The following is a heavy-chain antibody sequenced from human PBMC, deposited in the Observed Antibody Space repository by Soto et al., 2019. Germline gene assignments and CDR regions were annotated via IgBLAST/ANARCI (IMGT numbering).Heavy chain of an antibody. Sequence: QVQLVQSGAEVKKPGASVKVSCKASGYTFTSYGISWVRQAPGQGLEWMGWIGAYNGKTNNAQKLQGRVTMTTDTAKSTAYMELRSLRSDATAVYYCATDRLGATGDYWGQGTLVTVSS. D-gene: IGHD1-26*01. CDR3: ATDRLGATGDY. V-gene: IGHV1-18*01. J-gene: IGHJ4*02. CDR1: GYTFTSYG. CDR2: IGAYNGKT.